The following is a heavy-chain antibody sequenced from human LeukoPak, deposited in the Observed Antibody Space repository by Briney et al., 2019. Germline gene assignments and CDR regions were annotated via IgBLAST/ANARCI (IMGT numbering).Heavy chain of an antibody. V-gene: IGHV3-20*04. Sequence: PGXSLRLSCAASGFTFDDYGMGWVRHAPGKGLEWVSGVKWNGGSTVYADSVKGRFTISRDNAENSLYLQMNSLRAEDTALYYCARALHDIFTGYYPNYFDYWGQGTLVTVSS. CDR2: VKWNGGST. CDR1: GFTFDDYG. D-gene: IGHD3-9*01. CDR3: ARALHDIFTGYYPNYFDY. J-gene: IGHJ4*02.